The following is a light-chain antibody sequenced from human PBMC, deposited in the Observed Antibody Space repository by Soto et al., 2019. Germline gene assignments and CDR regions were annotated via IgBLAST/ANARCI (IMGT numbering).Light chain of an antibody. J-gene: IGKJ5*01. CDR2: DAS. CDR1: QDISNY. CDR3: QQYDSLPIT. Sequence: DIQMTQSPSSLSASVGDRVTFTCQASQDISNYLSWYQHKIGKAPKLLVYDASDLESGVPGRCSANGAGTHFSLTISGLQPDDFATYYCQQYDSLPITVGQGTRL. V-gene: IGKV1-33*01.